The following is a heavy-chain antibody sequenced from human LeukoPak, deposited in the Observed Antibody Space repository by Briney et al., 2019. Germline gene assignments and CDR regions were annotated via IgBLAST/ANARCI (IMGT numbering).Heavy chain of an antibody. Sequence: GGSLRLSCAASGFTVSSSYMSWVRQAPGKGLEWVSVIYSDGYTSYAHPVQGRFTISRDNSKHPLHLPMNSLRVEHTALYYCTRQVPGDGRGGFDPWGQGTLVTASS. V-gene: IGHV3-53*01. J-gene: IGHJ5*02. D-gene: IGHD3-10*01. CDR2: IYSDGYT. CDR3: TRQVPGDGRGGFDP. CDR1: GFTVSSSY.